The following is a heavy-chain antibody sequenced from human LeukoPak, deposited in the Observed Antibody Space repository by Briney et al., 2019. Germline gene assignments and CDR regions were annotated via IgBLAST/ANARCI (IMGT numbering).Heavy chain of an antibody. CDR2: IIPIFGTA. D-gene: IGHD5-24*01. CDR1: GGTFSSYA. J-gene: IGHJ4*02. V-gene: IGHV1-69*13. CDR3: ASGDGYNAPFDY. Sequence: ASVKVSCKASGGTFSSYAISWVRQAPGQGLEWMGGIIPIFGTANYAQKFQGRVTITADESTSTAYMELSSLRSEDTAVYYCASGDGYNAPFDYWGQGTLVTVPS.